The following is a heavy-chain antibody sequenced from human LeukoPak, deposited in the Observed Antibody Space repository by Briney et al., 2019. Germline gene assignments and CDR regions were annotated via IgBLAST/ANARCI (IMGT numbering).Heavy chain of an antibody. D-gene: IGHD6-13*01. CDR2: INPNSGGT. CDR1: GYTFTGYY. J-gene: IGHJ6*04. V-gene: IGHV1-2*04. CDR3: ARADQKGYSSSWYYYGMDV. Sequence: EASVNVSCTASGYTFTGYYMHWVRQAPGQGLEWMGWINPNSGGTNYAQKFQGWVTMTRDTSISTAYMELSRLRSDDTAVYYCARADQKGYSSSWYYYGMDVWGKGTTVTVSS.